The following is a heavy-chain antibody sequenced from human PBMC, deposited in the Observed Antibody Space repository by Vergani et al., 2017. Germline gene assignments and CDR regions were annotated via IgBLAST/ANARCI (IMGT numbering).Heavy chain of an antibody. Sequence: QVQLQESGPGLVKPSETLSLTCTVSGGSISSHYWSWIRQPPGKGLEWIGYIYYSGSTNYNPSLKSRVTISVDTSKNQFSLKLSSVTAADTAVYYCARSYGDYYYYYYYMDVWGKGTTVTVSS. J-gene: IGHJ6*03. CDR2: IYYSGST. CDR1: GGSISSHY. CDR3: ARSYGDYYYYYYYMDV. D-gene: IGHD4-17*01. V-gene: IGHV4-59*11.